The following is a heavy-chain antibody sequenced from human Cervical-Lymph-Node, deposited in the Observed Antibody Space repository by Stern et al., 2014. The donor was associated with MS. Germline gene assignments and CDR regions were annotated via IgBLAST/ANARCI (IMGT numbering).Heavy chain of an antibody. J-gene: IGHJ4*02. Sequence: VQLVESGAEVKKPGSSVKVSCKASGGPSRRKAISWVRQAPGQGLEWMGGIIPIFGTTNYAQKFQGRVTFTADESTSTAYMELSSLRSEDTAVYYCARGLDYYDSSAYYTFAYWGQGTRVTVSS. D-gene: IGHD3-22*01. CDR1: GGPSRRKA. CDR3: ARGLDYYDSSAYYTFAY. CDR2: IIPIFGTT. V-gene: IGHV1-69*01.